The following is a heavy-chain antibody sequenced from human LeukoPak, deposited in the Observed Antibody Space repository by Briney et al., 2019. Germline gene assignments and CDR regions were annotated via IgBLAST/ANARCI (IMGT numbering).Heavy chain of an antibody. D-gene: IGHD6-13*01. CDR3: ARSSGIAALSDY. V-gene: IGHV1-46*01. CDR1: GYTFTSYY. J-gene: IGHJ4*02. CDR2: INPSGGST. Sequence: ASVKVSCKASGYTFTSYYMHWVRQAPGQGLEWMGIINPSGGSTSYAQKFQGRVTMTRDMSTSTVYMELSSLRSEDTAVYYCARSSGIAALSDYWGQGTLVTVSS.